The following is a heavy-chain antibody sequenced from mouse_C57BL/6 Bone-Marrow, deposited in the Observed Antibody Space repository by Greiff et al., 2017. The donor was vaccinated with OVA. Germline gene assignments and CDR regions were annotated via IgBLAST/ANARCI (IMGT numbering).Heavy chain of an antibody. V-gene: IGHV5-6*01. CDR2: ISRCGGYT. Sequence: EVQLVESGGDLVKPGGSLKLSCAASGFTFTSYCMSWVRQTPDKSLEWVGTISRCGGYTNYPDSVKGRFTLTRDNATNTLYLQLSSLESEDTAMYYCARLGDSSWFAYWGQGTLVTVSA. D-gene: IGHD3-1*01. CDR1: GFTFTSYC. J-gene: IGHJ3*01. CDR3: ARLGDSSWFAY.